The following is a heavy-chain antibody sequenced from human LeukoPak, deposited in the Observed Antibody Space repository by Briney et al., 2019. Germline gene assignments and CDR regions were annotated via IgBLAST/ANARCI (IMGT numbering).Heavy chain of an antibody. CDR2: IYTSGST. J-gene: IGHJ4*02. V-gene: IGHV4-4*07. Sequence: SETLSLTCTVSGGSISSYYWSWIRQPAGKGLEWIGRIYTSGSTNYNPSLKSRVTMSVDTSKNQFSLKLSSVTAADTAVYYCARWGSSGWLDYYYFDYWGQGTLVTVSS. CDR3: ARWGSSGWLDYYYFDY. CDR1: GGSISSYY. D-gene: IGHD6-19*01.